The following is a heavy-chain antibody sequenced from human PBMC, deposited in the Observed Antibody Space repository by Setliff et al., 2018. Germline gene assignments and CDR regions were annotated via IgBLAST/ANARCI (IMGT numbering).Heavy chain of an antibody. J-gene: IGHJ4*02. CDR3: ARYTPKLPELGIYGWFDY. CDR1: GDSINSYPYY. CDR2: IYYTGIT. V-gene: IGHV4-39*07. D-gene: IGHD7-27*01. Sequence: PSETLSLTCTVSGDSINSYPYYWGWIRQPPGKGLEWIGNIYYTGITYYNPSLKSRVTISVDTSKNHFSLKLTSVTAADTAAYYYARYTPKLPELGIYGWFDYWGQGTPVTVSS.